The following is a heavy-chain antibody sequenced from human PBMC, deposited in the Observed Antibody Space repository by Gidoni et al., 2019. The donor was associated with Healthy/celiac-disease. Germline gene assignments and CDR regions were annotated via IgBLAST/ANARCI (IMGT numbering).Heavy chain of an antibody. CDR2: IYYSGST. V-gene: IGHV4-59*01. CDR3: ARELIVGATNWFDP. J-gene: IGHJ5*02. CDR1: GGSISSYY. D-gene: IGHD1-26*01. Sequence: QVQLQESGPGLVKPSETLSLTCTVSGGSISSYYWSWIRQPPGKGLEGIGYIYYSGSTNYNPSLKSRVTISVDTSKNQFSLKLSSVTAADTAVYYCARELIVGATNWFDPWGQGTLVTVSS.